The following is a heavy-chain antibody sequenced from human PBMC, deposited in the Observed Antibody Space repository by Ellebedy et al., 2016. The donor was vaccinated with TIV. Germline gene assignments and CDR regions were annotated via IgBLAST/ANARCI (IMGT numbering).Heavy chain of an antibody. J-gene: IGHJ4*02. CDR2: ITYPGST. V-gene: IGHV4-39*01. CDR3: AKHSYVVVVPAARFPDFDF. CDR1: GGSISSRSFS. Sequence: MPSETLSLTCSVSGGSISSRSFSWGWIRQPPGKALDWIGSITYPGSTSYNPSLKSRVTISVDTSKNQFSLKLSSVTAADTAVYYCAKHSYVVVVPAARFPDFDFWGQGTLVTVSS. D-gene: IGHD2-2*01.